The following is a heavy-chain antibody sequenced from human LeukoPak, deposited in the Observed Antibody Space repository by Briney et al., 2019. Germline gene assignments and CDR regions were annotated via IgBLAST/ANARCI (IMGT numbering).Heavy chain of an antibody. Sequence: GGSLRLSCAASGFTFSSYAMSWVRQAPGKGLEWVSAISGSGGSTYYADSVKGRFAISRDNSKNTLYSQMNSLRDEDTALYYCAKDRYSNYGNWFDPWGQGTLVTVFS. CDR3: AKDRYSNYGNWFDP. J-gene: IGHJ5*02. CDR2: ISGSGGST. V-gene: IGHV3-23*01. D-gene: IGHD4-11*01. CDR1: GFTFSSYA.